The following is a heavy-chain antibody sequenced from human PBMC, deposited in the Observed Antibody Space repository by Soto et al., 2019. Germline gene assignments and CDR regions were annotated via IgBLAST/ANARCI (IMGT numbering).Heavy chain of an antibody. CDR2: IYYSGST. Sequence: SETLSLTCTVSGGSISSYYWSWIRQPPGKGLEWIGYIYYSGSTNYNPSLKSRVTISVDTSKNQFSLKLSSVTAADTAVYYCATRSGSGYFFSWGQGTLVTAPQ. V-gene: IGHV4-59*08. CDR3: ATRSGSGYFFS. CDR1: GGSISSYY. J-gene: IGHJ4*02. D-gene: IGHD3-3*01.